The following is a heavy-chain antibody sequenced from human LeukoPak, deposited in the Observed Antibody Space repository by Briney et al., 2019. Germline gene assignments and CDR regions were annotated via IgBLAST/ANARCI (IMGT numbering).Heavy chain of an antibody. V-gene: IGHV1-46*01. CDR2: INTSGGNT. Sequence: ASVKLSCTASGYTVTGYYMHWGRQSPRQRLEWMGIINTSGGNTNYDPKFQGRVTMTRDTSTSTVYMELSSMKSEDTAVYYCARVRDGYNDAYDIWGQGTMVTVSS. D-gene: IGHD5-24*01. J-gene: IGHJ3*02. CDR1: GYTVTGYY. CDR3: ARVRDGYNDAYDI.